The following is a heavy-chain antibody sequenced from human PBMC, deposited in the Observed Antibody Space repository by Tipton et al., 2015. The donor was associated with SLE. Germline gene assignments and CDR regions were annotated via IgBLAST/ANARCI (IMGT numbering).Heavy chain of an antibody. Sequence: SLRLSCTVSGFTFGDYAMSWVRQAPGKGLEWVGFIANKAYGETTEYAASVKGRFTISRDDSKSIAYLQMNSLKVEDTAVYYCTRGGGSGSQGPLGVWGKGTTVTVSP. CDR2: IANKAYGETT. CDR3: TRGGGSGSQGPLGV. V-gene: IGHV3-49*04. D-gene: IGHD1-26*01. CDR1: GFTFGDYA. J-gene: IGHJ6*04.